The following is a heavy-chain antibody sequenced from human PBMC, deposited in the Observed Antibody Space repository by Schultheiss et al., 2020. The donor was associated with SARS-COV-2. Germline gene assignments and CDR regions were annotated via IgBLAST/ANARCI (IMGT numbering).Heavy chain of an antibody. CDR1: GFTFSSYG. D-gene: IGHD3-3*01. Sequence: GESLKISCAASGFTFSSYGMHWVRQAPGKGLEWVSYIYSITATIYHADSVKGRFIISRDNAKNTLYLQMNSLRAEDTAVYYCARGGYYDFWSGMADYYYYYGMDVWGQGTTVTVSS. CDR2: IYSITATI. J-gene: IGHJ6*02. V-gene: IGHV3-48*01. CDR3: ARGGYYDFWSGMADYYYYYGMDV.